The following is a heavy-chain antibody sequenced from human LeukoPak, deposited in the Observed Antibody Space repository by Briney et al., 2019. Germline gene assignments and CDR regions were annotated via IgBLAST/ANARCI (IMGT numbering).Heavy chain of an antibody. J-gene: IGHJ4*02. CDR3: STMVRGAAFDY. V-gene: IGHV3-73*01. D-gene: IGHD3-10*01. Sequence: GGSLKLSCAASGFTFSGSFMHWVRQTSGKGLEWVGRISSKANSYATAYAASVKGRFTISRDDLRNTAYLEMNSLKTEDTAVYYCSTMVRGAAFDYWGQGTLVTVSS. CDR2: ISSKANSYAT. CDR1: GFTFSGSF.